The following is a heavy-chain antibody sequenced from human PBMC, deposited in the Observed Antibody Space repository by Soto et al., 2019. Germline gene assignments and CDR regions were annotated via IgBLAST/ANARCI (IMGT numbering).Heavy chain of an antibody. J-gene: IGHJ4*02. CDR3: AKTRGAYWQLKPIFYYFDY. CDR2: ISYDGSNK. Sequence: GGSLRLSCAASGFTFSSYGMHWVRQAPGKGLEWVAVISYDGSNKYYADSVKGRFTISRDNSKNTLYLQMNSLRAEDTAVYYCAKTRGAYWQLKPIFYYFDYWGQGTLVTVSS. V-gene: IGHV3-30*18. CDR1: GFTFSSYG. D-gene: IGHD2-21*01.